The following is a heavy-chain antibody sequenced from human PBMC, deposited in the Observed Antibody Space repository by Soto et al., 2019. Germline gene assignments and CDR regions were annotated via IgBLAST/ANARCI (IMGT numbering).Heavy chain of an antibody. V-gene: IGHV3-13*01. Sequence: EVQLVESGGGLVQPGGSLRLSCAAXGFTLSSYDIHWVRQATGEGLAWVSGIGSGGDTHYADSVKGRFIISREDGKNSLYLQMNNLRVGDTAVYYCTRKTPPTGMEVWGQGATVTVSS. CDR3: TRKTPPTGMEV. J-gene: IGHJ6*02. CDR2: IGSGGDT. D-gene: IGHD3-9*01. CDR1: GFTLSSYD.